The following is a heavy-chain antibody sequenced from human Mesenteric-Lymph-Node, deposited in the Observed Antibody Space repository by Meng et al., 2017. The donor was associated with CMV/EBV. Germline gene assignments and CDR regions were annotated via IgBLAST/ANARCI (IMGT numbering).Heavy chain of an antibody. J-gene: IGHJ4*02. Sequence: AASGLTFTRFAMHWVRQAPGKGLEWVAVISYGGSIKYYADSVKGRFTISRDNSKNTLYLQMNSLRAEDTAVYYCARDNDIVATFSYYWGQGTLVTVSS. V-gene: IGHV3-30-3*01. CDR3: ARDNDIVATFSYY. CDR2: ISYGGSIK. D-gene: IGHD5-12*01. CDR1: GLTFTRFA.